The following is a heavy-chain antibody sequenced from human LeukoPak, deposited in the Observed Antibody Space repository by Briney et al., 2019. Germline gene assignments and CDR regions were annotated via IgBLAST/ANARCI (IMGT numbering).Heavy chain of an antibody. CDR1: GGSLSGYY. CDR2: INHSGST. D-gene: IGHD6-13*01. CDR3: ARYSSSWYEGDY. Sequence: SETLSLTCAVYGGSLSGYYWSWIRQPPGKGLEWIGEINHSGSTNYNPSLKSRVTISVDTSKNQFSLKLSSVTAADAAVYYCARYSSSWYEGDYWGQGTLVTVSS. V-gene: IGHV4-34*01. J-gene: IGHJ4*02.